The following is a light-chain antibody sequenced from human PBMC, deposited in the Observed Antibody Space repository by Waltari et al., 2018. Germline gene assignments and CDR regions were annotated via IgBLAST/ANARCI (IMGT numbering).Light chain of an antibody. J-gene: IGLJ3*02. CDR2: GNN. CDR3: QSYGSDWL. Sequence: QSVLTQPPSVSGAPGQRVTISCTGSSSNIGAGYAVHWYQQLPGTAPNLLIYGNNNRPSVVPDLFSGSKSGTSASLAITGLQAEDEADYYCQSYGSDWLFGGGTKLTVL. CDR1: SSNIGAGYA. V-gene: IGLV1-40*01.